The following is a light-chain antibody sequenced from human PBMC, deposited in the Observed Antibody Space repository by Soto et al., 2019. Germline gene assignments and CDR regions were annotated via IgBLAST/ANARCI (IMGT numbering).Light chain of an antibody. Sequence: DIQMTQSPSSLSASVGDRVTITCRASQGISNYLAWYQQKPGKVPKLLMYAASTLHSGVPSRFSGSGSGTDFSLTINGLQPEDFATYYCQKYNGPPPFTFGPGTRVEIK. CDR1: QGISNY. J-gene: IGKJ3*01. CDR3: QKYNGPPPFT. V-gene: IGKV1-27*01. CDR2: AAS.